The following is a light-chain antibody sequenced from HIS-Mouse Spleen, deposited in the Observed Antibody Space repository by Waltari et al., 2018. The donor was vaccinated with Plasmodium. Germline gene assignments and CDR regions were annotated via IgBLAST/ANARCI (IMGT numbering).Light chain of an antibody. Sequence: SYELTQPPSVSVSPGQAARITCSGDALPKKYAYCYQQKSGQAPVLVIYEDGKRPSGIPDRFTGSSSGTMATWTISGAQVEDEADYCCYSTDSSGNHRVFGGGTKLTVL. J-gene: IGLJ3*02. V-gene: IGLV3-10*01. CDR1: ALPKKY. CDR3: YSTDSSGNHRV. CDR2: EDG.